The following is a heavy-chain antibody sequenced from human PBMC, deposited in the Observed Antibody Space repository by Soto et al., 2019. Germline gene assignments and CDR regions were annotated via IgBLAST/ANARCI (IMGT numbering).Heavy chain of an antibody. V-gene: IGHV4-30-2*01. D-gene: IGHD3-22*01. CDR1: GGSISSGGYS. Sequence: QLQLQESGSGLVKPSQTLSLTCAVSGGSISSGGYSWSWIRQPPGKGLEWIGYIYHSGSTYYNPSLKSRVTISVVRSKNQFSLKLSSVTAADTAVYYCDRGVTYYDRSLPFDYWGQGGLVTVSS. J-gene: IGHJ4*02. CDR3: DRGVTYYDRSLPFDY. CDR2: IYHSGST.